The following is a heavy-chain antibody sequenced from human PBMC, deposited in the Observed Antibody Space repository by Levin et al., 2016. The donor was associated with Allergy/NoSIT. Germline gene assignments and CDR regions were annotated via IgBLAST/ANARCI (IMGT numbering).Heavy chain of an antibody. CDR2: INDNSRTI. J-gene: IGHJ5*02. CDR1: GFTFRRYS. V-gene: IGHV3-48*04. Sequence: GGSLRLSCAASGFTFRRYSMNWVRQAPGKGLEWVSYINDNSRTIYYADSLKGRFTISRDNAKNSVSLQMNSLRVDDTAVYYCARRFRYSSGWGFDPWGQGTLVTVSS. CDR3: ARRFRYSSGWGFDP. D-gene: IGHD6-19*01.